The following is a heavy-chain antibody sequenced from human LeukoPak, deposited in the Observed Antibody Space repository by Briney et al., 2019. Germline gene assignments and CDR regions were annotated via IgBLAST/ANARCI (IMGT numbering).Heavy chain of an antibody. CDR2: IIPIFDTA. CDR1: GYTFTSYD. Sequence: SVKVSCKASGYTFTSYDINWVRQAPGQGLEWMGGIIPIFDTAKYAQKFQGRVTITADESTSTAYMELSSLRSEDSAVYYCAREPRYSDYDRVLDYWGQGTLVTVSS. D-gene: IGHD5-12*01. J-gene: IGHJ4*02. V-gene: IGHV1-69*13. CDR3: AREPRYSDYDRVLDY.